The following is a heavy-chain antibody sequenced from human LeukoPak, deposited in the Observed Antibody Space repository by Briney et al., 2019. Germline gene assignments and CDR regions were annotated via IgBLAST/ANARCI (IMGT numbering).Heavy chain of an antibody. V-gene: IGHV1-24*01. D-gene: IGHD5-12*01. Sequence: ASVKVSSKVSGYTLTELSMHWVRQAPGKGLEWMGGFDPEDGETIYAQKFQGRVTMTEDTSTDTAYMELSSLRSEDTAVYYCATDLMGGGYSGYDLIDYWGQGTLVTVSS. CDR3: ATDLMGGGYSGYDLIDY. CDR2: FDPEDGET. CDR1: GYTLTELS. J-gene: IGHJ4*02.